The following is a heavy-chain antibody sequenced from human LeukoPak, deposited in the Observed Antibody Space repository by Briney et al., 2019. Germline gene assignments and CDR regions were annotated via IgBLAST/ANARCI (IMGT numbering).Heavy chain of an antibody. CDR1: GGSFSGYY. J-gene: IGHJ6*03. Sequence: SETLSLTCAVYGGSFSGYYWSWIRQPPGKGLEWIGEINHSGSTNYNPSLKSRVTISVDTSKNQFSLKLSSVTAADTAVYYCARGSVGFWSGYYTPAYYYYMDVWGKGTTVTVSS. V-gene: IGHV4-34*01. D-gene: IGHD3-3*01. CDR3: ARGSVGFWSGYYTPAYYYYMDV. CDR2: INHSGST.